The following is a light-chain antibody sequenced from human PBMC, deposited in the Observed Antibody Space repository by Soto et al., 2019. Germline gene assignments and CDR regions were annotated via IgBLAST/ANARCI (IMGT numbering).Light chain of an antibody. CDR3: QQRSNWPALT. Sequence: EIVLTQSPATLSLSPGERATLSCRASQSVSRYLAWYQQKPGQAPRLLIYDASNRATGIPARFSGSGSGTDFTLTISSLEPEDFAVYCCQQRSNWPALTFGGGTKVEIK. V-gene: IGKV3-11*01. J-gene: IGKJ4*01. CDR1: QSVSRY. CDR2: DAS.